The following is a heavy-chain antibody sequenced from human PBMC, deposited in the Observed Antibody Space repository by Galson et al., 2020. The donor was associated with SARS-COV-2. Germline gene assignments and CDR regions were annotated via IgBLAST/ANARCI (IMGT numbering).Heavy chain of an antibody. CDR3: ARDAPLYFRVVTAIDAFDI. J-gene: IGHJ3*02. CDR1: GYTFTSYG. Sequence: ASVKVSCKASGYTFTSYGISWVRQAPGQGLEWMGWISAYHGNTNYAQKLQGRVTMTTDTSTSTAYMELRSLRSDDTAVYYCARDAPLYFRVVTAIDAFDIWGQGTMVTVSS. CDR2: ISAYHGNT. V-gene: IGHV1-18*01. D-gene: IGHD2-21*02.